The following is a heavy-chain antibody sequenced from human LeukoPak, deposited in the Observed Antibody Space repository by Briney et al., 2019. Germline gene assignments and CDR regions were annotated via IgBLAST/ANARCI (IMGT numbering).Heavy chain of an antibody. CDR1: GYTFTGYY. Sequence: ASVKVSCKASGYTFTGYYMHWVRQAPGQGLEWMGWINPNSGGTNYAQKVQGRVTMTTDTSTSTAYMELRSLRADDTGVYYCARDRGRYCSGGSCRDLWGQGTLLTVSS. CDR3: ARDRGRYCSGGSCRDL. D-gene: IGHD2-15*01. J-gene: IGHJ4*02. CDR2: INPNSGGT. V-gene: IGHV1-2*02.